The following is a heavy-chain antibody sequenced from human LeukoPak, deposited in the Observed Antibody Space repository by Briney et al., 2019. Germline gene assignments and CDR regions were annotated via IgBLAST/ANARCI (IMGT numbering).Heavy chain of an antibody. Sequence: PQTLSLTCTVSGGSISSGGYYWSWIRQHPGKGLEWIGYIYYSGSTYYNPSLKSRVTISVDTSKNQFSLKLSSVTAADTAVYYCARAGWEQLEVFDYWGQGTLVTVSS. D-gene: IGHD6-6*01. V-gene: IGHV4-31*03. CDR1: GGSISSGGYY. CDR2: IYYSGST. CDR3: ARAGWEQLEVFDY. J-gene: IGHJ4*02.